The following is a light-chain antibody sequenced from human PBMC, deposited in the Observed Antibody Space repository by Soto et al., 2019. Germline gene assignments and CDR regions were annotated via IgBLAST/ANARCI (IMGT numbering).Light chain of an antibody. J-gene: IGKJ1*01. Sequence: DVVMTQSPLPLPVTLGQPASISCRSSRSLVYSDGNTYLNWFQQRPGQSPRRLISRASNRDPGVPDRFSGVGSGTDFTLKISRVETEDVAVYYCMQGTHWPWTLGQGTKVDIK. CDR2: RAS. CDR3: MQGTHWPWT. CDR1: RSLVYSDGNTY. V-gene: IGKV2-30*01.